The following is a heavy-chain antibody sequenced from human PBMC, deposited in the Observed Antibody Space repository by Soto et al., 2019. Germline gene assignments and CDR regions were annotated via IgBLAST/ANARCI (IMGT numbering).Heavy chain of an antibody. CDR1: GFTFSSYG. CDR2: IWYDGSNK. Sequence: PGGSLRLSCAASGFTFSSYGMHWVRQAPGKGLEWVAVIWYDGSNKYYADSMKGRFTISRDNSKNTLYLQMNSLRAEDTAVYYCARDMITFGGVPGLFDYWGQGTLVTVSS. D-gene: IGHD3-16*01. CDR3: ARDMITFGGVPGLFDY. V-gene: IGHV3-33*01. J-gene: IGHJ4*02.